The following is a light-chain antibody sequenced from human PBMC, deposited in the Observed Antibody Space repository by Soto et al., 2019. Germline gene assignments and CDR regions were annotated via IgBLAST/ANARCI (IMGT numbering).Light chain of an antibody. CDR1: SSDVGGYNF. J-gene: IGLJ2*01. Sequence: QSALTQPASVSGSPGQSITISCTGTSSDVGGYNFVSWYQQHPGKAPKLMIFDVSNRPSGVSNRFSGSKSGNTASLNISGLQAEDEADYYCTSYTSSSTLVLFGGGTQLTVL. CDR2: DVS. V-gene: IGLV2-14*01. CDR3: TSYTSSSTLVL.